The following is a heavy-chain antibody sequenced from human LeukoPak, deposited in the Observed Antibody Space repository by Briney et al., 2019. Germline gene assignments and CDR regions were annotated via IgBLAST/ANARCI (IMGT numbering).Heavy chain of an antibody. V-gene: IGHV4-34*01. D-gene: IGHD4-23*01. CDR3: ARGRWFQLFDY. Sequence: SETLSLTCAVYGGSFSGYYWSWIRQPPGKGLEWIGEINHSGSTNYNPSLKSRVTITVDTSKNQFSLKLSAVTAADTAVYYCARGRWFQLFDYWGQGTLVTVSS. J-gene: IGHJ4*02. CDR1: GGSFSGYY. CDR2: INHSGST.